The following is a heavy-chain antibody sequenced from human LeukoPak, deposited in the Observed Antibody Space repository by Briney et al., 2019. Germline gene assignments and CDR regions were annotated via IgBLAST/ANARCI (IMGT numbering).Heavy chain of an antibody. CDR2: ISHDGNIK. CDR1: GFTFSSYT. Sequence: GRSLRLSCTASGFTFSSYTMHWVRRAPGKGLEWVAVISHDGNIKYHADTMKDRFTISRDNSRNTLYLQMNNLRPEDTAVYSCARAKYYDSRGYSVREAYDIWGQGTMVTVSS. D-gene: IGHD3-22*01. J-gene: IGHJ3*02. CDR3: ARAKYYDSRGYSVREAYDI. V-gene: IGHV3-30*04.